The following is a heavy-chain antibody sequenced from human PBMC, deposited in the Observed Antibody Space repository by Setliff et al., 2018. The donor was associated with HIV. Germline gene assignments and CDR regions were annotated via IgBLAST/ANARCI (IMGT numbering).Heavy chain of an antibody. Sequence: GSLRLSCAASGFTFNTYAMSWVRQAPGKGLEWVSVISGSGGSTFYADSVKGRFTISRDDPKSTAYLQLSSLKVEDTAVYFCAASADGDCATTSCTNWFDPWGQGTLVTVSS. CDR2: ISGSGGST. V-gene: IGHV3-23*01. J-gene: IGHJ5*02. CDR1: GFTFNTYA. D-gene: IGHD2-21*01. CDR3: AASADGDCATTSCTNWFDP.